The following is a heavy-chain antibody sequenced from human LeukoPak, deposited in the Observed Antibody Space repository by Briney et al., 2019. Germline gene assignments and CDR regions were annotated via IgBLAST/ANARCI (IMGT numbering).Heavy chain of an antibody. V-gene: IGHV3-48*01. Sequence: QSGGSLRLSCAASGFTFSSYSMNWVRQAPGKGLEWVSYISSSGSTIYYADSVKGRFTISRDNSKNTLYLQMNSLRAEDTAVYYCAKDTGRPGDYWGQGTLVTVSS. CDR2: ISSSGSTI. J-gene: IGHJ4*02. CDR1: GFTFSSYS. D-gene: IGHD3-10*01. CDR3: AKDTGRPGDY.